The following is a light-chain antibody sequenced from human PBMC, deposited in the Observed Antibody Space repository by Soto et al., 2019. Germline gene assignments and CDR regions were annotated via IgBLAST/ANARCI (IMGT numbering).Light chain of an antibody. Sequence: HSALTKPPSAYGSPGQSVTISCTGTSSDVGGYNYVSWYQQHPGKAPKLMIYEVSKRPSGVPDRVSGSKSGNTASLTVSGLQAEDEADYYCSSYAGSNNLVFGGGTKLTVL. J-gene: IGLJ2*01. CDR2: EVS. CDR1: SSDVGGYNY. V-gene: IGLV2-8*01. CDR3: SSYAGSNNLV.